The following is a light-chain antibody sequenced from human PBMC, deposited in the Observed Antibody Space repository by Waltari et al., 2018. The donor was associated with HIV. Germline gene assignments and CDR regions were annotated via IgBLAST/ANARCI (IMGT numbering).Light chain of an antibody. Sequence: QSALTQPASVSGSPGQSITISCTGTSSDVGSYNIVSWYQQHPGKAPKLMIYEVSKRPSGVSNRFSGSKSGNTASLTISGLQAEDEADYYCCSYAGSSTLFGTGTKVTVL. CDR2: EVS. CDR3: CSYAGSSTL. J-gene: IGLJ1*01. V-gene: IGLV2-23*02. CDR1: SSDVGSYNI.